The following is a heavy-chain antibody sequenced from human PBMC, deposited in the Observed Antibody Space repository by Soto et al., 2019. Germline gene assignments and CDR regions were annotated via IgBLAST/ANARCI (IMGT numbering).Heavy chain of an antibody. D-gene: IGHD2-2*01. CDR2: LFSGGSA. J-gene: IGHJ6*02. CDR3: ARDPRARGYCSSKSCYHLYGLDV. Sequence: PWGSLRLSCAASGLNVSSHYMSWVRQAPGKGLEWVSVLFSGGSAYYADSVKGRFTISRDTSKNTVYLEMHRLTVDDTAVYFCARDPRARGYCSSKSCYHLYGLDVWGQGTTVTVYS. V-gene: IGHV3-53*01. CDR1: GLNVSSHY.